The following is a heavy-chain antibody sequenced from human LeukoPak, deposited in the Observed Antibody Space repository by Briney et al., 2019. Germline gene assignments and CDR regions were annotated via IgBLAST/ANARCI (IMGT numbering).Heavy chain of an antibody. CDR2: INHSGST. V-gene: IGHV4-34*01. CDR3: ARGGATVTTVQYYFDY. Sequence: SETLSLTCAVYGGSFSGYYWSWIRQPPGKGLEWIGEINHSGSTNYNPSLKSRVTISVDTSKNQFSLKLSSVTAADTAVYYCARGGATVTTVQYYFDYWGQGTLVTVSS. D-gene: IGHD4-17*01. CDR1: GGSFSGYY. J-gene: IGHJ4*02.